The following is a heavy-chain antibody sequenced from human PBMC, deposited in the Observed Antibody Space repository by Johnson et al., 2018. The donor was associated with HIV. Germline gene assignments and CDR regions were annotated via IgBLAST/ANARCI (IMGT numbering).Heavy chain of an antibody. CDR3: ARDYDLAARPVAFDI. J-gene: IGHJ3*02. CDR2: INWNGGRT. Sequence: MMLVESGGGVVRPGGSLRLSCTVAGFRFDDYGMSWVRQAPGKGLEWISTINWNGGRTGYVDSLKGRFTISRDNAKNSLYLQMNSLRAEDTAVYYCARDYDLAARPVAFDIWGQGTMVTVSS. D-gene: IGHD6-6*01. CDR1: GFRFDDYG. V-gene: IGHV3-20*04.